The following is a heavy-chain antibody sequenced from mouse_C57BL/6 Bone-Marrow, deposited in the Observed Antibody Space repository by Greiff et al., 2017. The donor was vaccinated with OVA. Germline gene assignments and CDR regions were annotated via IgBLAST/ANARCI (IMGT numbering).Heavy chain of an antibody. J-gene: IGHJ2*01. CDR2: INPSTGGT. D-gene: IGHD2-4*01. CDR3: ARGDYDYDEGY. V-gene: IGHV1-42*01. Sequence: EVKLMESGPELVKPGASVKISCKASGYSFTGYYMNWVKQSPEKSLEWIGEINPSTGGTTYNQKFKAKATLTVDKSSSTAYMQLKSLTSEDSAVYYCARGDYDYDEGYWGQGTTLTVSS. CDR1: GYSFTGYY.